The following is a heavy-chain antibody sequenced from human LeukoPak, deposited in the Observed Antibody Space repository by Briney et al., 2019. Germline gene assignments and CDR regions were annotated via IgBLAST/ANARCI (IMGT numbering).Heavy chain of an antibody. Sequence: GGSLRLSCAASGFTFSSYGMSWVRQAPGKGLEWVSAISATGGTTYYADSVKGRFTISRDNSKNTQYLQMNSLRAEDTAIYYCAKNGDRGAYCSGGSCYPYYYYYIDVWGKGTTVTISS. CDR1: GFTFSSYG. CDR3: AKNGDRGAYCSGGSCYPYYYYYIDV. D-gene: IGHD2-15*01. V-gene: IGHV3-23*01. J-gene: IGHJ6*03. CDR2: ISATGGTT.